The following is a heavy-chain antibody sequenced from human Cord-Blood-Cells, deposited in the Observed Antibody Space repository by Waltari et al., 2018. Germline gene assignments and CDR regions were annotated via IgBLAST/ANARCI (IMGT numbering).Heavy chain of an antibody. D-gene: IGHD6-13*01. CDR2: INHSGST. V-gene: IGHV4-34*01. J-gene: IGHJ4*02. CDR3: ARGELIAAAYYFDY. Sequence: QVQLQQWGAGLLKPSETLSLTCAVYGGSFSGYYWSWIRQPPGKGLEWIGEINHSGSTNYNPYLKSRVTISVDTSKNQFSLKLSSVTAADTAVYYCARGELIAAAYYFDYWGQGTLVTVSS. CDR1: GGSFSGYY.